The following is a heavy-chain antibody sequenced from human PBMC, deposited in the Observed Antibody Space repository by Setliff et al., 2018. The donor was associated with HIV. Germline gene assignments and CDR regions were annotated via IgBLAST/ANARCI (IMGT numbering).Heavy chain of an antibody. V-gene: IGHV4-59*01. CDR3: AREKRQIWSTDYYDHYGLDV. J-gene: IGHJ6*02. Sequence: SETLSLTCSVSGDSISSDFYIWIRQPPGKGLEWMGSSHYNGNTNITPSLKSRVTMSLDTPRNEFYLTLTSVTAADTAVYYCAREKRQIWSTDYYDHYGLDVWGQGRTVTVSS. D-gene: IGHD5-18*01. CDR1: GDSISSDF. CDR2: SHYNGNT.